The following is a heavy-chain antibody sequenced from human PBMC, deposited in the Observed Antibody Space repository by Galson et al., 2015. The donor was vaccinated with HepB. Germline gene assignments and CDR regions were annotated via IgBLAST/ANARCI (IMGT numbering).Heavy chain of an antibody. V-gene: IGHV3-30*03. Sequence: SLRLSCAASGFTFSSYGMHWVRQAPGKGLEWVAVISYDGSNKYYADSVKGRFTISRDNSKSTLYLQMNSLRAEDTAVYYCARATLMVYAIQEYYYYYGMDVWGQGTTVTVSS. J-gene: IGHJ6*02. CDR1: GFTFSSYG. D-gene: IGHD2-8*01. CDR3: ARATLMVYAIQEYYYYYGMDV. CDR2: ISYDGSNK.